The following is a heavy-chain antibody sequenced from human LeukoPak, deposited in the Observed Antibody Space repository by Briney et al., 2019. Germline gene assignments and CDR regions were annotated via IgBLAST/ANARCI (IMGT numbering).Heavy chain of an antibody. J-gene: IGHJ1*01. V-gene: IGHV5-51*01. D-gene: IGHD2-15*01. CDR2: IYPGDSDT. CDR3: ARPCSGGSCYPGTEYFQH. Sequence: GESLKISCQGSGYSFTSYWIGWARQMPGKGLEWMGIIYPGDSDTRYSPSFQGQVTISADKSISTAYLQWSSLKASDTAMYYCARPCSGGSCYPGTEYFQHWGQGTLVTVSS. CDR1: GYSFTSYW.